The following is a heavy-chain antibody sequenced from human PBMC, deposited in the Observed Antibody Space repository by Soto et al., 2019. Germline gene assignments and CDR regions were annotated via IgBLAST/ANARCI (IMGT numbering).Heavy chain of an antibody. CDR1: GFTFSSYT. D-gene: IGHD2-15*01. Sequence: QPGGSLRLSCAASGFTFSSYTMSWVRQAPGKGLEWVSAVNGVGSATSYADSVKGRFTISRDNSKDTLYLQMNSLSAEDTAVYYCARDILRSYPFDYWGQGTLVTVSS. CDR3: ARDILRSYPFDY. V-gene: IGHV3-23*01. CDR2: VNGVGSAT. J-gene: IGHJ4*02.